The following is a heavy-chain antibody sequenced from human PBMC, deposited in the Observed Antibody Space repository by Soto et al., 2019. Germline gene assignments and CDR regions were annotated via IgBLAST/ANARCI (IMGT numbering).Heavy chain of an antibody. Sequence: QVQLQESGPGLVRPSETLSLTCTVSGGSISNSYWSWIRQSPEKGLEWIWYIYSSGSTNYNPSLYQRATMAPDTFKNQCSLKLSSLSAAYRAGESCASHSPPFLYGAAPWDVWGQGTTVTVSS. J-gene: IGHJ6*02. CDR3: ASHSPPFLYGAAPWDV. CDR2: IYSSGST. CDR1: GGSISNSY. D-gene: IGHD3-10*01. V-gene: IGHV4-59*08.